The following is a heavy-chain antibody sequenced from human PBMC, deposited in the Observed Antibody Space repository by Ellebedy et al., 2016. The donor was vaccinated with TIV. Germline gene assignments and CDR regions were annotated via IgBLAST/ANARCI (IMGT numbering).Heavy chain of an antibody. D-gene: IGHD2-21*02. CDR1: GGTFSSYA. J-gene: IGHJ4*02. CDR2: MNPNSGNT. V-gene: IGHV1-8*02. CDR3: ARFRAYCGGDCYRLDY. Sequence: ASVKVSXXASGGTFSSYAINWVRQATGQGLEWMGWMNPNSGNTGYAQKFQGRVTITRNTSISTAYMELSSLRSDDTAVYYCARFRAYCGGDCYRLDYWGQGTLVTVSS.